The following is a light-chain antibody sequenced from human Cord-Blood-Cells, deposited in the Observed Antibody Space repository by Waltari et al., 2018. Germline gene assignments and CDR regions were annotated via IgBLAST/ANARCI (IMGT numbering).Light chain of an antibody. CDR1: SSDVGGYNY. Sequence: QSALTQPASVSGSPGQSITISCIGTSSDVGGYNYVSWYQQHPGKAPKLMIYDVSKRPSGVSNRFSGSKSGNTASLTISGLQAEDEADYYCSSYTSSSTLVFGRGTKLTVL. V-gene: IGLV2-14*01. J-gene: IGLJ3*02. CDR2: DVS. CDR3: SSYTSSSTLV.